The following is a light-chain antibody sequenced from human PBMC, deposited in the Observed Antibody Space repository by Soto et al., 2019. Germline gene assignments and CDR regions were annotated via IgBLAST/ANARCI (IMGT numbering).Light chain of an antibody. CDR2: AAS. Sequence: EIVMTHSPATLSVSPGERATLSCRASQSVSSNLAWYQQKPGQAPRLLIYAASTRATGIPARFSGSGSGTEFTLTISSLQSEDFAVYYCQHYNNWPPWTFGQGTKV. J-gene: IGKJ1*01. CDR3: QHYNNWPPWT. CDR1: QSVSSN. V-gene: IGKV3-15*01.